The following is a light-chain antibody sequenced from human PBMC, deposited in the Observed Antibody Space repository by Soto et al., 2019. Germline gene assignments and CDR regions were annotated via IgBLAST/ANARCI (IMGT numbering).Light chain of an antibody. Sequence: ESGLTQSPGTLSLSPGESATLSCRASQSVGRHYLAWFQHKPDQAPRLLIYDAANRATGVPDRFSGSGSGTDFTLSVTRLEPEDCAVYYCHQYAVSPLSFGGGTTVEIK. V-gene: IGKV3-20*01. J-gene: IGKJ4*01. CDR2: DAA. CDR3: HQYAVSPLS. CDR1: QSVGRHY.